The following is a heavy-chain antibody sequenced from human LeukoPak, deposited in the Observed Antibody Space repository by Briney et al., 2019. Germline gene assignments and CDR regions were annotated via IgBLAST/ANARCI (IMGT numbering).Heavy chain of an antibody. Sequence: LSETLSLTCGVSGGSISSTNWWTWVRQPPGEGLEWIGEVHLSGRTNYNPSLESRVTMSVDMSENHISLKLTSVTAADTAVYYCAREGGPYRPLDYSGQGTLVTVSS. CDR2: VHLSGRT. CDR3: AREGGPYRPLDY. J-gene: IGHJ4*02. CDR1: GGSISSTNW. V-gene: IGHV4-4*02.